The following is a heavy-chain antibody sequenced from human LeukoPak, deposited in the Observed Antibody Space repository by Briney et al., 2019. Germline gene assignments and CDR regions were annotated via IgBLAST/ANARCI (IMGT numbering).Heavy chain of an antibody. CDR1: GGSISSYY. CDR3: ARDGYYYDSSGYTRFDY. J-gene: IGHJ4*02. Sequence: SETLSLTCTVSGGSISSYYWSWIRQPAGKGLEWIGRIYTSGSTNYNPSLKSRVTMSVDASKNQFSLKLSSVTAADTAVYYCARDGYYYDSSGYTRFDYWGQGTLVTVSS. D-gene: IGHD3-22*01. CDR2: IYTSGST. V-gene: IGHV4-4*07.